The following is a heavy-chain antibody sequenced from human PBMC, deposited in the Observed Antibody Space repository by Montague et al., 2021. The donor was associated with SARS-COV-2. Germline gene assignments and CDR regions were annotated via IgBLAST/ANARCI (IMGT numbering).Heavy chain of an antibody. CDR3: VREFDC. CDR1: GFTFSTYW. Sequence: SLRLSCAASGFTFSTYWMNWVRQAPGKGLEWVANVNEDGSEEYFVDSVKGRFTISRDNTKNSLFLQMNSLRAEDTAVYYCVREFDCWGQGTLVTVSS. CDR2: VNEDGSEE. J-gene: IGHJ4*02. V-gene: IGHV3-7*01.